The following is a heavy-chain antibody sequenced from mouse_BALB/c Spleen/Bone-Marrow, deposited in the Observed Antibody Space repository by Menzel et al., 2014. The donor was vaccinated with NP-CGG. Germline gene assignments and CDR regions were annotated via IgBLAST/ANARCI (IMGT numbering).Heavy chain of an antibody. CDR2: IDPSDSET. CDR3: ARGSMILNYFDY. V-gene: IGHV1-61*01. Sequence: VQLQQSGAELVRPGTPVKLSCKASGYTFTSYWMNWVKQRPGRGLEWIGRIDPSDSETHYNQKFKDKAILTVDKSSSTAYMQLSSLTSGDSAVYYCARGSMILNYFDYWGQGTTLTVSS. J-gene: IGHJ2*01. D-gene: IGHD2-3*01. CDR1: GYTFTSYW.